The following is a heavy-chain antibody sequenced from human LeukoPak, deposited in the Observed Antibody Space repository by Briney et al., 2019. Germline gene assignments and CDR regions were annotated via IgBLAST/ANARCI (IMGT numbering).Heavy chain of an antibody. CDR2: ITGGHYAT. Sequence: GGSLRLSCAASGFSFSSFAMTWVRQAPGEGLEWVSSITGGHYATYNTDSVKGRFTISRDNAKNTLYLQMNSLRADDTAIYYCTKDPNGDYIGAFDPWGQGTLVTVSS. V-gene: IGHV3-23*01. CDR1: GFSFSSFA. D-gene: IGHD4-17*01. J-gene: IGHJ5*02. CDR3: TKDPNGDYIGAFDP.